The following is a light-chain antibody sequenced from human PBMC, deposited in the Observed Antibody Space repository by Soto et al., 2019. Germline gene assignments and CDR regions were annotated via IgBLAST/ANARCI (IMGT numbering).Light chain of an antibody. J-gene: IGLJ1*01. CDR3: RSYTSSSTLYV. CDR1: SSDVGGYNY. V-gene: IGLV2-14*01. Sequence: QSVLTQPASVSGSPGQSITISCTGTSSDVGGYNYVSWYQQHPGKAPKLMIYEVSNRPSGVSNRFSGSKSGNTASLTISGLQAEDEAHYYCRSYTSSSTLYVFGTGTKVTVL. CDR2: EVS.